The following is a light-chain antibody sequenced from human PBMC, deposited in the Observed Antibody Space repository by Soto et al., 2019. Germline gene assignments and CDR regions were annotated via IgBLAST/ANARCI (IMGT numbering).Light chain of an antibody. CDR2: GAS. V-gene: IGKV3-20*01. J-gene: IGKJ1*01. CDR3: QQYGSSPWT. CDR1: QSISSSY. Sequence: EIVLTQSPGTLSLSPGERATLSCRASQSISSSYLAWYQQKPGQAPRLLVSGASSRATGIPDRFSGSGSGTNFTLTIGRLEPEDLAVYFCQQYGSSPWTFGQGTKVEIK.